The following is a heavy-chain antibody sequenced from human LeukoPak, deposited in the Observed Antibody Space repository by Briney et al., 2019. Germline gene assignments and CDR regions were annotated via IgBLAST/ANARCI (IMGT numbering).Heavy chain of an antibody. CDR3: ARDRYSGSYVGD. Sequence: SGGSLRLSCAASGFTVSSNYMSWVRQAPGKGLEWVSVIYSGGSTYYADSVKGRFTISRRNSKNTLYLQMNSLRAEDTAVYYCARDRYSGSYVGDWGQGTLVTVSS. J-gene: IGHJ4*02. V-gene: IGHV3-53*04. CDR2: IYSGGST. CDR1: GFTVSSNY. D-gene: IGHD1-26*01.